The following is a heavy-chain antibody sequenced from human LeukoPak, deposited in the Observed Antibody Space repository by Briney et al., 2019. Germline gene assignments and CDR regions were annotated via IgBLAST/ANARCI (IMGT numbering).Heavy chain of an antibody. CDR2: INSDGINT. Sequence: SGGSLRLSCAASGFTFSSYEMNWVRQAPGKGLVWVSRINSDGINTSYADSVKGRFTISRDNAKNTLNLQMNSLRAEDTAVYYCARDLGQYHDTSDNWFDPWGQGTLVTVSS. J-gene: IGHJ5*02. CDR3: ARDLGQYHDTSDNWFDP. V-gene: IGHV3-74*01. D-gene: IGHD3-22*01. CDR1: GFTFSSYE.